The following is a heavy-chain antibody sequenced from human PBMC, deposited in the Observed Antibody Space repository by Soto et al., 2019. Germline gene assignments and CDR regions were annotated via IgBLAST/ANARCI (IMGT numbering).Heavy chain of an antibody. Sequence: EVQLVESGGDLVQPGGSLRLSCVASGFTFNTYWMSWVRQAPGKGLEWVANIKEDGSDKYYVDSVKGRFTISRDNAKNLLYLQMNSLGAGDTAMDYCARFTRGSSGDYWGQGTLVNVSS. CDR3: ARFTRGSSGDY. CDR2: IKEDGSDK. V-gene: IGHV3-7*01. CDR1: GFTFNTYW. D-gene: IGHD6-25*01. J-gene: IGHJ4*02.